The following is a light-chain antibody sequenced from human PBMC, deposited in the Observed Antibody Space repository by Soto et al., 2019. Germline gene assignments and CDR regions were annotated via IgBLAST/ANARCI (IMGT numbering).Light chain of an antibody. CDR2: GAS. CDR1: QSVNSNY. CDR3: QQYGSSPIT. J-gene: IGKJ5*01. V-gene: IGKV3-20*01. Sequence: EIVLTQSPGTLSLSPGERATLSGRASQSVNSNYLAWYQQKPGQAPRLLIHGASSRATGIPDRFSGSGSGTDFTLTISRLEPEDFAVYFCQQYGSSPITFGQGTRLENK.